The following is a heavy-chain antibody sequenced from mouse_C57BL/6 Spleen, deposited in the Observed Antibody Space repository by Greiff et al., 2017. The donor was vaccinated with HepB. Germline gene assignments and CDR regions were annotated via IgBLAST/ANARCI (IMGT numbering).Heavy chain of an antibody. D-gene: IGHD1-1*01. J-gene: IGHJ4*01. V-gene: IGHV1-80*01. CDR2: IYPGDGDT. CDR3: ARGPYYGSSSYYAMDY. CDR1: GYAFSSYW. Sequence: LVESGAELVKPGASVKISCKASGYAFSSYWMNWVKQRPGKGLEWIGQIYPGDGDTNYNGKFKGKATLTADKSSSTAYMQLSSLTSEDSAVYFCARGPYYGSSSYYAMDYWGQGTSVTVSS.